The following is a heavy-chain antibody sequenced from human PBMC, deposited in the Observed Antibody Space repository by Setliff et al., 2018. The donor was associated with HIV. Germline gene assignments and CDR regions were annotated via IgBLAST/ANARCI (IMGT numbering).Heavy chain of an antibody. CDR1: GGSFSDNY. CDR2: INHSGRT. J-gene: IGHJ6*03. V-gene: IGHV4-34*01. CDR3: ARGRLAAAASRRQFDYCYMDV. Sequence: PSETLSLTCAVYGGSFSDNYWSWIRQSPGKGLEWIGEINHSGRTEYSPSLRSRVSISVDTSKTQFSLKLSSVTAADTAVYYCARGRLAAAASRRQFDYCYMDVWTKGTTVTVSS. D-gene: IGHD6-13*01.